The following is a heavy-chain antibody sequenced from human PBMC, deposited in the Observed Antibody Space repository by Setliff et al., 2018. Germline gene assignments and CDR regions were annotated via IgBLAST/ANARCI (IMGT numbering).Heavy chain of an antibody. D-gene: IGHD3-22*01. CDR3: ARQARGYYYDSSGYYRASPGYYYMDV. Sequence: GESLKISCKGSGYSFTSYWIGWVRQMPGKGLEWMGIIYPGDSDTRYSPSFQGQVTISADNSISTAYLQWSSLKASDTAMYYCARQARGYYYDSSGYYRASPGYYYMDVWGKGTTVTVSS. CDR1: GYSFTSYW. CDR2: IYPGDSDT. V-gene: IGHV5-51*01. J-gene: IGHJ6*03.